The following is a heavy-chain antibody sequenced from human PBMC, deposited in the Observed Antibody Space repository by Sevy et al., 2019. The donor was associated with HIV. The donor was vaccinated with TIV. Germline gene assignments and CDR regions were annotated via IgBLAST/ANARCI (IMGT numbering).Heavy chain of an antibody. CDR3: ARAVVVAAIFDY. D-gene: IGHD2-15*01. V-gene: IGHV1-2*02. J-gene: IGHJ4*02. CDR2: INPNSGGT. CDR1: GYTFTGYY. Sequence: ASVKVSCKASGYTFTGYYMHWVRQAPGQGLEWMGWINPNSGGTNYAKKFQGRVTMTRDTSISTAYMELSRRRSDDTAVYYCARAVVVAAIFDYWGQGTLVTVSS.